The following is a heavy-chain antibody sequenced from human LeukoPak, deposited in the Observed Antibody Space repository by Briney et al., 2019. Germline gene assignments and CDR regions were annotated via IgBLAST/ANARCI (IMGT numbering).Heavy chain of an antibody. CDR3: ARGVPAARFDY. CDR1: GGSFSGYY. D-gene: IGHD2-2*01. CDR2: INHSGGT. J-gene: IGHJ4*02. V-gene: IGHV4-34*01. Sequence: SETLSLTCAVYGGSFSGYYWSWIRQPPGKGLEWIGEINHSGGTNYNPSLKSRVTISVDTSKNQFSLKLSSVTAADTAVYYCARGVPAARFDYWGQGTLVTVSS.